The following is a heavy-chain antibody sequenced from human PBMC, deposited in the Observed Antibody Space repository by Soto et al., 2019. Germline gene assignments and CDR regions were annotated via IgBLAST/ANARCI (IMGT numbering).Heavy chain of an antibody. Sequence: QITLKESGPTLVKPTQTLTLTCTFSGFSLSTTAEGVGWIRQPPGKALEWLALIYWDDDERYRPSLKSRLTIPKDTSKTEVVLTMTNVDPVDTATYYCAHGSCSSAACYPIPYLDFWGQGILVTVSS. V-gene: IGHV2-5*02. CDR3: AHGSCSSAACYPIPYLDF. CDR1: GFSLSTTAEG. J-gene: IGHJ4*02. CDR2: IYWDDDE. D-gene: IGHD2-2*01.